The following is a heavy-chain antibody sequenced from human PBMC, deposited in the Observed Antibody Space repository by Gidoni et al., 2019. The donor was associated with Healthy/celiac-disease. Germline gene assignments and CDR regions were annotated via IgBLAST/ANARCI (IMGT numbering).Heavy chain of an antibody. Sequence: EVQLLESGGGLVQPGGSLSPSCSASGFTFRSYAMSWVRQAPGKGLEWVSAISGSGGSTYYADSVKGRFTISRDNSKNTLYLQMNSLRAEDTAVYYCAKDPRDIVATILNSSWGQGTLVTVSS. J-gene: IGHJ4*02. V-gene: IGHV3-23*01. CDR3: AKDPRDIVATILNSS. CDR2: ISGSGGST. D-gene: IGHD5-12*01. CDR1: GFTFRSYA.